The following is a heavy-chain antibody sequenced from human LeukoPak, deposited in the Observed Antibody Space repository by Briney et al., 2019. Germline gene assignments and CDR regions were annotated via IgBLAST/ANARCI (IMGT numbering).Heavy chain of an antibody. J-gene: IGHJ4*02. D-gene: IGHD1-26*01. Sequence: GGSLRLSCTASGFIFSDYYMTWTRQAPGKGLVWVSRSNGDGTIKTYADSVEGRFTISRDNAKNTLYLQMNSLRAEDTAVYYCARHPGGSSSYYFHYWGQGTLVTVSS. V-gene: IGHV3-74*01. CDR3: ARHPGGSSSYYFHY. CDR2: SNGDGTIK. CDR1: GFIFSDYY.